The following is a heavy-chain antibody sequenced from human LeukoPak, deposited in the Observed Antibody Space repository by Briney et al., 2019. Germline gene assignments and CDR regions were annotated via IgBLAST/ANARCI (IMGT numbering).Heavy chain of an antibody. CDR2: INLNSGGT. D-gene: IGHD6-13*01. CDR1: GYTVTRYE. CDR3: ARVGGIAAAGTENYYYYYYMDV. V-gene: IGHV1-2*02. J-gene: IGHJ6*03. Sequence: ASVKVSCKASGYTVTRYEMHGGRQAPGQGGEWRGGINLNSGGTNYAQKFQGRVTMTRETYISTDYMEVSRGRDGERGVYYCARVGGIAAAGTENYYYYYYMDVWGQGTTVTVSS.